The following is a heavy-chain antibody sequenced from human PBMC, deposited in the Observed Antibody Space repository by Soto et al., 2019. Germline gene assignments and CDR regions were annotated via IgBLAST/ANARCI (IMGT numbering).Heavy chain of an antibody. D-gene: IGHD2-15*01. V-gene: IGHV3-72*01. CDR2: SRNKANSYTT. CDR3: ARGRGDGSGRFYFDD. J-gene: IGHJ4*02. CDR1: GFTFSDHY. Sequence: EVQLVESGGGLVQPGGSLRLSCAASGFTFSDHYMDWVRQAPGKGLEWVGRSRNKANSYTTEYAASVKGRFTISRDESKNSLYLQMNSLQTADTAVYSCARGRGDGSGRFYFDDWGQGTLVTVSS.